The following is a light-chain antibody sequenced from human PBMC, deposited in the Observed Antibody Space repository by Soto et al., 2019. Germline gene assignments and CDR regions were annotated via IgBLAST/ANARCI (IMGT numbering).Light chain of an antibody. CDR1: SSDVGGYNY. CDR2: DVS. Sequence: QTELTQPASVSGSHGQSVTISCTGTSSDVGGYNYVSWYQQHPGKAPKLMIYDVSNRPSGVSNRFSGSKSGNTASLTISGLQAEDEADYYCSSYTSSSVVFGGGTKVTVL. V-gene: IGLV2-14*01. CDR3: SSYTSSSVV. J-gene: IGLJ2*01.